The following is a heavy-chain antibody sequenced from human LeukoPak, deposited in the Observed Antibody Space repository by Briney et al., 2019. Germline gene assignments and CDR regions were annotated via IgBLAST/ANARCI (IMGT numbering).Heavy chain of an antibody. CDR2: ISYDGPNK. J-gene: IGHJ4*02. V-gene: IGHV3-30*18. CDR3: AKRGPDSSGRYYFDY. CDR1: GFTFSSHG. D-gene: IGHD6-19*01. Sequence: GGSLRLSCAASGFTFSSHGMHWPRQAPGKGLERVAVISYDGPNKYYADSVKGRFTISRDNSKNPLYLQMNSPRAEDTAVYYCAKRGPDSSGRYYFDYWGQGTLVTVS.